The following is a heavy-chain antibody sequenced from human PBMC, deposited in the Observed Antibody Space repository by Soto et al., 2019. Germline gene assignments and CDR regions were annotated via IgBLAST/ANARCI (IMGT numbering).Heavy chain of an antibody. J-gene: IGHJ1*01. CDR1: GFTFSSYA. CDR2: ISGSGGST. CDR3: AKELKSVYYYDSSGPTSYFQH. Sequence: GGSLRLSCAASGFTFSSYAMSWVRQAPGKGLEWVSAISGSGGSTYYADSVKGRFTISRDNSKNTLYLQMNSLRAEDTAVYYCAKELKSVYYYDSSGPTSYFQHWGQGTLVTVSS. D-gene: IGHD3-22*01. V-gene: IGHV3-23*01.